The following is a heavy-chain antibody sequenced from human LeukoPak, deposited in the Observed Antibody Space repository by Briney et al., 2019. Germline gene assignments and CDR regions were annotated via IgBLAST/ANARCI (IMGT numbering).Heavy chain of an antibody. CDR3: TTDIHVRGVITPPFDY. J-gene: IGHJ4*02. V-gene: IGHV1-3*01. CDR2: INAGNGNT. CDR1: GYTFTSYA. Sequence: ASVKVSCKASGYTFTSYAMHWVRQAPGQRLEWMGWINAGNGNTKYSQKFQGRVTMTEDTSTDTAYMELSSLRSEDTAVYYCTTDIHVRGVITPPFDYWGQGTLVTVSS. D-gene: IGHD3-10*01.